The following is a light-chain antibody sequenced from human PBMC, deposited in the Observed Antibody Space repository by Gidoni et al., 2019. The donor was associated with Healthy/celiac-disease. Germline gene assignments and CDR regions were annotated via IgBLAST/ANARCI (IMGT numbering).Light chain of an antibody. CDR3: AAWDDSLNGWV. V-gene: IGLV1-44*01. Sequence: QSVLTQPPSATGTTGQRVTISCSGSSSNLGSNTVNWYQQLPGSAPKLLIYSNNQRPSGVPARFSGSKSGTSASLAISGLQSEDEADYYCAAWDDSLNGWVFGGGTKLTVL. CDR1: SSNLGSNT. J-gene: IGLJ3*02. CDR2: SNN.